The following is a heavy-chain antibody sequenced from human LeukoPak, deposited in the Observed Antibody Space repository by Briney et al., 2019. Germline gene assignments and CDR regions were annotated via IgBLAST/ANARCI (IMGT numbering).Heavy chain of an antibody. D-gene: IGHD3-10*01. V-gene: IGHV4-39*01. J-gene: IGHJ4*02. CDR1: GGSISNSNYY. CDR3: ARLAYGSGSPFDY. CDR2: IHYGGST. Sequence: SETLSLTCTVSGGSISNSNYYWGWIRQPPGKGLEWIGSIHYGGSTYYNPSLKSRVTISVDTSKNQFSLKLSSVTAADTAVYYCARLAYGSGSPFDYWGQGTPVTVSS.